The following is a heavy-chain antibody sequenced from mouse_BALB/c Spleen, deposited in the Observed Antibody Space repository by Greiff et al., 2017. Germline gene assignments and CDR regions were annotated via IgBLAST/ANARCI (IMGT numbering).Heavy chain of an antibody. CDR1: GFTFSSYA. V-gene: IGHV5-6-5*01. Sequence: EVQGVESGGGLVKPGGSLKLSCAASGFTFSSYAMSWVRQTPEKRLEWVASISSGGNTYYPDSVKGRFTISRDNARNILYLQMSSLRSEDTAMYYCARGTYGNYAYWYFDVWGAGTTVTVSS. D-gene: IGHD2-1*01. CDR2: ISSGGNT. J-gene: IGHJ1*01. CDR3: ARGTYGNYAYWYFDV.